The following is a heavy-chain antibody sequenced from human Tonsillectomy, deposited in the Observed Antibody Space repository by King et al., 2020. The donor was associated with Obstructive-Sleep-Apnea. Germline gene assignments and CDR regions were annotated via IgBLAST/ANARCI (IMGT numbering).Heavy chain of an antibody. V-gene: IGHV3-30*04. J-gene: IGHJ4*02. Sequence: VQLVQSGGGVVQPVRSMKLSCVASGFTVSNYAMHWVRQAAVESLEWVAVISYDGTNPYYADSVLGRFTISRDNSKNTLYLQVNSLRAEDTALYYCARTTPFDYWGQGTLVTVSS. CDR1: GFTVSNYA. CDR2: ISYDGTNP. D-gene: IGHD1-26*01. CDR3: ARTTPFDY.